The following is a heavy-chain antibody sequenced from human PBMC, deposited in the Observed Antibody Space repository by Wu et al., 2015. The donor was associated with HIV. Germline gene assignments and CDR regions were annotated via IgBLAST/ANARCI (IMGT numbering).Heavy chain of an antibody. D-gene: IGHD2-21*01. Sequence: QVQLVQSGAEVKKPGASVKVSCKASGYTFTSYDINWVRQATGQGLEWMGWMNPNSGNTGYAQKFQGRVTITRNTSISTAYMELSSLRSEDTAVYYCARDVPGCGGDCSGRRGMDVWGKGTTVTVSS. J-gene: IGHJ6*03. CDR2: MNPNSGNT. V-gene: IGHV1-8*03. CDR3: ARDVPGCGGDCSGRRGMDV. CDR1: GYTFTSYD.